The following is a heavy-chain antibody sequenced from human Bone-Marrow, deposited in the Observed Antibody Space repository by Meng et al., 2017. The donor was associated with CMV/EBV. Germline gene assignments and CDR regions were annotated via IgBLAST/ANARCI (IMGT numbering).Heavy chain of an antibody. D-gene: IGHD2-2*01. Sequence: GESLKISCAASGFTFSSYGMHWVRQAPGKGLEWVAFIRYDGSNKYYADSVKGRFTISRDNSKNTLYLQMNSLRAEDTAVYYCARDSCSSTSCAEDYYGMDVWGQGTTVTVSS. V-gene: IGHV3-30*02. J-gene: IGHJ6*02. CDR1: GFTFSSYG. CDR2: IRYDGSNK. CDR3: ARDSCSSTSCAEDYYGMDV.